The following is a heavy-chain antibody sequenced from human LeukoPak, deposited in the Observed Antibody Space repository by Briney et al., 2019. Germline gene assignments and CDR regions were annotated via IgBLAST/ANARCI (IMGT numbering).Heavy chain of an antibody. J-gene: IGHJ3*02. CDR2: INWNGGST. D-gene: IGHD3-10*01. Sequence: GGSLRLSCAASGFTFDDYGMSWVRQAPGKGLEWVSGINWNGGSTGYADSVKGRFTISRDNAKNSLYLQMNSLRAEDTALYYCAREADYGSGTGAFDIWGQGTMVTVSS. V-gene: IGHV3-20*04. CDR1: GFTFDDYG. CDR3: AREADYGSGTGAFDI.